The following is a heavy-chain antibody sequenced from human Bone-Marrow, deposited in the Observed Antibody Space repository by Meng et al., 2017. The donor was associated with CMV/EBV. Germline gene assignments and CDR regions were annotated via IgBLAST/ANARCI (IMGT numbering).Heavy chain of an antibody. D-gene: IGHD4-23*01. CDR1: GGSFSGHA. V-gene: IGHV1-69*05. CDR3: ARSSLGYGGNMEFDF. Sequence: SGGSFSGHANSWVRQAPGQGLEWMGGVIPSLDTSNYSQKFQGRLAITTDDSMSTAYMELTGLRSEDTAVYYCARSSLGYGGNMEFDFWGQGTLVTVSS. J-gene: IGHJ4*02. CDR2: VIPSLDTS.